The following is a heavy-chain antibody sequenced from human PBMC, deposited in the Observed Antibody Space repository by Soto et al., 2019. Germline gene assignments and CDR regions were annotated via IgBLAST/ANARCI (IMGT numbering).Heavy chain of an antibody. CDR3: VRDYYDTSGYPNTFDM. V-gene: IGHV3-21*01. D-gene: IGHD3-22*01. CDR1: GFTLSRHT. Sequence: LRLSCAASGFTLSRHTMNWVRQAPGKGLEWVSFIGSRTSDIYYADSVKGRFTISRDNTKNSLYLDLTRLRAEDTAVYFCVRDYYDTSGYPNTFDMWGQGTMVTVSS. J-gene: IGHJ3*02. CDR2: IGSRTSDI.